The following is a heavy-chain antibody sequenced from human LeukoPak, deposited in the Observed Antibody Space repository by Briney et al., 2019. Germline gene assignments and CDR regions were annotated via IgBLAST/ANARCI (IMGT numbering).Heavy chain of an antibody. Sequence: SETLSLTCAVSGASLSSYSWSWLRQPAGKGLEWIGRIYTSGSTNYNPSLNYNPSLKSRVTMSVDTSKNQFSLKLSSVTAADTAVYYCARDRYGPIQNFDYWGQGTLVTVSS. CDR1: GASLSSYS. CDR3: ARDRYGPIQNFDY. J-gene: IGHJ4*02. CDR2: IYTSGSTNYNPSL. V-gene: IGHV4-4*07. D-gene: IGHD5-18*01.